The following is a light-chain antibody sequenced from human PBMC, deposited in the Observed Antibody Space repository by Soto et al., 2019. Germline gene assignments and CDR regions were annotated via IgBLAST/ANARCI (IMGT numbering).Light chain of an antibody. CDR1: SSNIGSNT. CDR2: NNN. CDR3: AAWDDSLNGPGV. J-gene: IGLJ3*02. V-gene: IGLV1-44*01. Sequence: QSVLTQPPSASGTPGQRVTISCSGSSSNIGSNTVNWYQQLPGTAPKLLIYNNNQRPSGVPDRFSGSKSGTSASLAISGLQSEDEADYDCAAWDDSLNGPGVFGGGTKLTVL.